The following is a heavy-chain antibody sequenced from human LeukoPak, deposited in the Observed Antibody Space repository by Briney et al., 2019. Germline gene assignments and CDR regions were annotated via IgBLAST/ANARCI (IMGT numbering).Heavy chain of an antibody. D-gene: IGHD6-6*01. CDR2: IHYDRSRE. Sequence: PGGSLSLSCSASRFSFSAYGMHWVRQAPGKGLEGGAFIHYDRSREYYTESGRGRFTIPRDNSKYTLYLEINSLKPDNSAVYYCVKDAFSSSYDWGQGTLVTVSS. V-gene: IGHV3-30*02. CDR3: VKDAFSSSYD. CDR1: RFSFSAYG. J-gene: IGHJ4*02.